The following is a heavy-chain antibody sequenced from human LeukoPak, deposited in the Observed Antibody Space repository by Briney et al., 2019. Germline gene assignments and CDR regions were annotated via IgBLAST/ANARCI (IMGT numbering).Heavy chain of an antibody. CDR2: IYPTGTT. Sequence: SETLSLTCVVSGDSITSSYWNWIRQPAGKELEWIGRIYPTGTTNYNPSLESRLTLSLDTSKNQFSLRLTSVTAADTAIYYCAKSSPRFFDYWGQGILVTVSS. D-gene: IGHD2-2*01. CDR3: AKSSPRFFDY. J-gene: IGHJ4*02. CDR1: GDSITSSY. V-gene: IGHV4-4*07.